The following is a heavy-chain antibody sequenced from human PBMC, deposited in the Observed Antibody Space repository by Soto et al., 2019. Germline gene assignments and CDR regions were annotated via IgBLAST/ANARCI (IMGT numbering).Heavy chain of an antibody. CDR1: GYTFTSYG. V-gene: IGHV1-18*01. CDR3: AREFEGRIAAAGNWFDP. CDR2: ISAYNGNT. Sequence: ASVKVSCKDSGYTFTSYGISWVRQAPGQGLEWMGWISAYNGNTNYAQKLQGRVTMTTATSTSTAYMELRSLRSDDTAVYCCAREFEGRIAAAGNWFDPWGRGTLVTVSS. D-gene: IGHD6-13*01. J-gene: IGHJ5*02.